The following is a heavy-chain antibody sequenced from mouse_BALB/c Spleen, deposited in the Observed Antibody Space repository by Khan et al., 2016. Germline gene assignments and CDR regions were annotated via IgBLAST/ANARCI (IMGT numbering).Heavy chain of an antibody. CDR2: INPGSGGS. V-gene: IGHV1-54*01. Sequence: QVQLQQSGAELVRPGTSVKVSCKATGYAFTNYLIEWVKQRPGQGLEWIGVINPGSGGSNYNEKFKGKAALTADISSSTAYMQLSSLTSDDSAVYFCARSDGYDVGYAYWGQATLVTVSA. CDR1: GYAFTNYL. CDR3: ARSDGYDVGYAY. D-gene: IGHD2-2*01. J-gene: IGHJ3*01.